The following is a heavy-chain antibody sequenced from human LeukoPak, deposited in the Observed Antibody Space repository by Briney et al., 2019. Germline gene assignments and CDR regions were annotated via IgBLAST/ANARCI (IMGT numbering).Heavy chain of an antibody. J-gene: IGHJ5*02. D-gene: IGHD6-13*01. CDR3: ARDFIAAANNWFDP. CDR1: GYSISSGYY. Sequence: SETLSLTCTVSGYSISSGYYWGWIRQPPGKGLGWIGSIYHSGSTYYNPSLKSRVTISVDTSKNQFSLKLSSVTAADTAVYYCARDFIAAANNWFDPWGQGTLVTVSS. V-gene: IGHV4-38-2*02. CDR2: IYHSGST.